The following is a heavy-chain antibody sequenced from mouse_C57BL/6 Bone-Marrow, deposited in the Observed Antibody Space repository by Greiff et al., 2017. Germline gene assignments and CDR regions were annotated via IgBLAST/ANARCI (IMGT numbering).Heavy chain of an antibody. V-gene: IGHV1-53*01. CDR2: INPSNGGT. CDR1: GYTFTSYW. D-gene: IGHD1-1*01. CDR3: ARSGDYYGSSPWYFDV. Sequence: QVQLQQPGTELVKPGASVKLSCKASGYTFTSYWMHWVKQRPGQGLEWIGNINPSNGGTNYNEKFKSKATLTVDKSSSTAYMRLSSLTSEDSAVYYCARSGDYYGSSPWYFDVWGTGTTVTVSS. J-gene: IGHJ1*03.